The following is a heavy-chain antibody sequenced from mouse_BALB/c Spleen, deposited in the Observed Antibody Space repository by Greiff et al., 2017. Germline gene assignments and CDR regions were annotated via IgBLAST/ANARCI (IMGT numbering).Heavy chain of an antibody. J-gene: IGHJ1*01. CDR2: ISDGGSYT. CDR3: ARDGGTERYFDV. D-gene: IGHD3-3*01. V-gene: IGHV5-4*02. Sequence: EVQVVESGGGLVKPGGSLKLSCAASGFTFSDYYMYWVRQTPEKRLEWVATISDGGSYTYYPDSVKGRFTISRDNAKNNLYLQMSSLKSEDTAMYYCARDGGTERYFDVWGAGTTVTVSS. CDR1: GFTFSDYY.